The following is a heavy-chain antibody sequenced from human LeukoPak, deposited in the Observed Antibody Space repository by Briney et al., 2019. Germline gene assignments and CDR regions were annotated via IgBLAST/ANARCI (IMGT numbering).Heavy chain of an antibody. Sequence: SVKVSCKVSGYTLTELSMYWVRQAPGKGLEWMGGFDPEDGETIYAQKFQGRVTMTEDTSTDTAYMELSSLRSEDTAVYYCATVSLYGSGSYVPHDYWGQGTLVTVSS. CDR1: GYTLTELS. CDR2: FDPEDGET. J-gene: IGHJ4*02. D-gene: IGHD3-10*01. V-gene: IGHV1-24*01. CDR3: ATVSLYGSGSYVPHDY.